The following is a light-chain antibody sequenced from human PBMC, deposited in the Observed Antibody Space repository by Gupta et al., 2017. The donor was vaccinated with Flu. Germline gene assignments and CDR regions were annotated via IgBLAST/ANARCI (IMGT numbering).Light chain of an antibody. Sequence: DFMLTQSPSSLSASVGDRVIITCRASQSISNSLGWYQQKPEKAPKTLIYGASSLQNGVPSRFSGSGFGTEFTLTISSLQPEDFGTYYCRLYRKYPFTFGQGTRLEIK. J-gene: IGKJ5*01. CDR2: GAS. CDR1: QSISNS. V-gene: IGKV1D-16*01. CDR3: RLYRKYPFT.